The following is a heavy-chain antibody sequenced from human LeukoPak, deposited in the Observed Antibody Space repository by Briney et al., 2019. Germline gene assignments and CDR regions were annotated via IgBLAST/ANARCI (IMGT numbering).Heavy chain of an antibody. V-gene: IGHV4-59*01. CDR3: ARGLWGVIDIFDY. CDR1: GGSISSYY. CDR2: IYCSGST. J-gene: IGHJ4*02. Sequence: PSETPSLTCSVSGGSISSYYWSWIRQPPGKGLEWIGYIYCSGSTNYNPSLKSRVTVSVNTSKNHFSLNLSSVTAADTAVYYRARGLWGVIDIFDYWGQGTLVTVSS. D-gene: IGHD3-16*02.